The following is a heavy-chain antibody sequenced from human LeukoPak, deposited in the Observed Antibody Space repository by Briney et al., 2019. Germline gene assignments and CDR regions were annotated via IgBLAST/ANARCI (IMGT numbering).Heavy chain of an antibody. CDR3: ARYTANYYDSSGYYYYFDY. CDR1: GYSFTTYR. J-gene: IGHJ4*02. Sequence: GESLKISCKGSGYSFTTYRIGWVRQLPGKGLEWMGVISPGDSDTRYSPSFQGQVTISADKSISTAYLQWSSLKASDTAMYYCARYTANYYDSSGYYYYFDYWGQGTLVTVSS. V-gene: IGHV5-51*01. D-gene: IGHD3-22*01. CDR2: ISPGDSDT.